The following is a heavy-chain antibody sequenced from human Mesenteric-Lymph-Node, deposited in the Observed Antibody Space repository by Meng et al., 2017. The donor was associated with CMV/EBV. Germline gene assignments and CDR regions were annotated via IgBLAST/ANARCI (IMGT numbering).Heavy chain of an antibody. CDR2: INHSGST. CDR3: ARAPGLFYYYYYGMDV. J-gene: IGHJ6*02. V-gene: IGHV4-34*01. CDR1: GGSFSGYY. D-gene: IGHD3/OR15-3a*01. Sequence: SETLSLTCAVYGGSFSGYYWSWIRQPPGKGLEWIGEINHSGSTNYNPSLKSRVTISVDTSKNQFSLKLSSVTAADTAVYYCARAPGLFYYYYYGMDVWGQGTTVT.